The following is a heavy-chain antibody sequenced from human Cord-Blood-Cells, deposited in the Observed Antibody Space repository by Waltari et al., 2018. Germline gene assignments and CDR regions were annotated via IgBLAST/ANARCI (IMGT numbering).Heavy chain of an antibody. CDR2: IYYSGRT. D-gene: IGHD4-17*01. V-gene: IGHV4-39*01. Sequence: QLQLQESGPGLVKPSETLSLTCTVSGGSISSSSYYWGWIRQPPGKGLEWIGSIYYSGRTYHNPSLKSRVTISVDTSKNQFSLKLSSVTAADTAVYYCASPMTTVGDYWGQGTLVTVSS. J-gene: IGHJ4*02. CDR3: ASPMTTVGDY. CDR1: GGSISSSSYY.